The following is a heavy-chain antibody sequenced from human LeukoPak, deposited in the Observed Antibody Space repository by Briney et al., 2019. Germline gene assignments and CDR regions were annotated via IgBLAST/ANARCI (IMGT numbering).Heavy chain of an antibody. CDR2: IRSKAYGGTT. CDR1: GFTFGDYA. Sequence: SGGSLRLSCTASGFTFGDYAMSWVRQAPGKGLEWVGFIRSKAYGGTTEYAASVKGRFTISRDDSKSIAYLQTNSLKTEDTAVYYCTRTVGGYFAEVYFDYWGQGTLVTVSS. CDR3: TRTVGGYFAEVYFDY. D-gene: IGHD3-22*01. J-gene: IGHJ4*02. V-gene: IGHV3-49*04.